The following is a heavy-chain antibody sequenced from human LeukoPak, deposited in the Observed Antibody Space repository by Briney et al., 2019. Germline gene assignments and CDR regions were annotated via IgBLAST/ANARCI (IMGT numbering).Heavy chain of an antibody. Sequence: GGSLRLSCAASGFTFSSYSMNWVRQAPGEGLEWVSSISSSSSYIYYADSVKGRFTISRGNAKNTLYLQMNSLRAEDTAVYYCAKAPYYDFWSGYPERGYGYMDVWGKGTTVTVSS. CDR1: GFTFSSYS. D-gene: IGHD3-3*01. V-gene: IGHV3-21*01. CDR3: AKAPYYDFWSGYPERGYGYMDV. J-gene: IGHJ6*03. CDR2: ISSSSSYI.